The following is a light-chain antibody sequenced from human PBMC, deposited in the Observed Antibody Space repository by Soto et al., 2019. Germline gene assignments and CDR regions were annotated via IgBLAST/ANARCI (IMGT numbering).Light chain of an antibody. CDR1: SSDVGSYNL. CDR2: EVS. V-gene: IGLV2-23*02. Sequence: QSVLIQPASVSGSPGQSITISCTGTSSDVGSYNLVSWYQQHPGKAPKLMIYEVSKRPSGVSNRFSGSKSGNTASLTISGLQAEDEADYYCCSYAGSSTPVVFGTGNKVTVL. J-gene: IGLJ1*01. CDR3: CSYAGSSTPVV.